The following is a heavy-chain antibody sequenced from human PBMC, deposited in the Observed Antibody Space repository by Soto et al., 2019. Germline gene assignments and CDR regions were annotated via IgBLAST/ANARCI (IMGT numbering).Heavy chain of an antibody. Sequence: TCTVSGGSISSSSYYWGWIRQHPGKGLEWIGYIYYGGSTYYNPSLKSRVTISVDTSKNQFSLKLSSVTAADTAVYYCARTVDTAMAHFDYWGQGTLVTVSS. CDR3: ARTVDTAMAHFDY. D-gene: IGHD5-18*01. CDR1: GGSISSSSYY. CDR2: IYYGGST. V-gene: IGHV4-31*03. J-gene: IGHJ4*02.